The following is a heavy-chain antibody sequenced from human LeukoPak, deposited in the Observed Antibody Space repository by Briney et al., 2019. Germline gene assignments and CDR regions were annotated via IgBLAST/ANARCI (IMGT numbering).Heavy chain of an antibody. CDR2: INHSGST. Sequence: SETLSLTCAVYGGSFSGYYWSWIRQPPGKGLEWIGEINHSGSTNYNPSLKSRVTISVDTSKNQFSLKLSSVTAADTAVYYCARHYYMRYWGQGTLVTVSS. CDR3: ARHYYMRY. V-gene: IGHV4-34*01. J-gene: IGHJ4*02. D-gene: IGHD3-10*01. CDR1: GGSFSGYY.